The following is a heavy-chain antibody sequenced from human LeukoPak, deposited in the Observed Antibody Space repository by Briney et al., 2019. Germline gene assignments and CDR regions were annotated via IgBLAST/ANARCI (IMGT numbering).Heavy chain of an antibody. CDR2: ISSNGGST. CDR1: GFTFDDYA. CDR3: VKATPYYDSSGYIN. V-gene: IGHV3-64D*06. J-gene: IGHJ4*02. Sequence: GRSLRLSCAASGFTFDDYAMHWVRQAPGKGLEYVSAISSNGGSTYYADSVKGRFTISRDNSKNTLYLQMSSLRAEDTAVYYCVKATPYYDSSGYINWGQGTLVTVSS. D-gene: IGHD3-22*01.